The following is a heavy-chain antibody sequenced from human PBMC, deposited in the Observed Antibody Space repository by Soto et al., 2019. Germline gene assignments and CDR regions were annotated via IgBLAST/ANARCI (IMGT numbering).Heavy chain of an antibody. V-gene: IGHV1-69*13. D-gene: IGHD1-1*01. CDR1: GGTFSSYA. CDR3: ARGWNDFPH. Sequence: SVKVSCKASGGTFSSYAISWVRQAPGQGLECMGGIIPVFGTANYAQKFQGRVTINADESTSTVHMELSSLRSEDTAVYYRARGWNDFPHWGQGTLVTVSS. CDR2: IIPVFGTA. J-gene: IGHJ1*01.